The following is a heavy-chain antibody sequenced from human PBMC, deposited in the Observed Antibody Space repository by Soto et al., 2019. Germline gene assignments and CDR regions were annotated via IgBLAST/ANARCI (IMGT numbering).Heavy chain of an antibody. Sequence: QVQLQESGPGLVKPSQTLSLTCTVSGGSISSGGYYWSWIRQHPGKGLEWIGYIYYSGSTYYNPSLKSRVTISVDTSKNQFSPKLSSVTAADTAVYYCARQDYYDSSGPYYFDYWGQGTLVTVSS. V-gene: IGHV4-31*03. CDR3: ARQDYYDSSGPYYFDY. D-gene: IGHD3-22*01. CDR2: IYYSGST. CDR1: GGSISSGGYY. J-gene: IGHJ4*02.